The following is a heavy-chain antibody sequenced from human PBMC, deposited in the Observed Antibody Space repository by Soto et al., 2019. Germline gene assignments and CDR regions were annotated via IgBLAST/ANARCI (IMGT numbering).Heavy chain of an antibody. V-gene: IGHV3-23*01. J-gene: IGHJ6*02. CDR1: GFSFSSFA. CDR3: AKTRGAMIYPSSVYCIDV. CDR2: ISGSADST. D-gene: IGHD3-22*01. Sequence: GGSLRLSCAASGFSFSSFAMNWVRQAPGKGLEWVSIISGSADSTFYADSVKGRFTISRDNSKSTLYLQINSLRAEDTAVYYCAKTRGAMIYPSSVYCIDVRGQGLTVTLSS.